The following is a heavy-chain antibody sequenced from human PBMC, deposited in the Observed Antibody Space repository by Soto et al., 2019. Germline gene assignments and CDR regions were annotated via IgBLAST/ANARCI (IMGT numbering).Heavy chain of an antibody. CDR2: IRISGSSSTSTT. CDR3: AREGDGSSWNDFAY. CDR1: GFMFSTYS. Sequence: GGSLRLSCAASGFMFSTYSMNWVRQAPGKGLEWISYIRISGSSSTSTTYYADSVKGRFTISRDNVKNSLYLQMNSLRDEDTAVYYCAREGDGSSWNDFAYSGQGTLVPVSS. J-gene: IGHJ4*01. D-gene: IGHD6-13*01. V-gene: IGHV3-48*02.